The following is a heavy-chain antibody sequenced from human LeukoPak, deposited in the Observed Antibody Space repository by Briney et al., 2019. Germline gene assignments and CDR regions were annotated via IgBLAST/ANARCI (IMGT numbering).Heavy chain of an antibody. CDR2: ISTYNSNT. CDR1: GYTLTSYG. D-gene: IGHD1-26*01. J-gene: IGHJ4*02. Sequence: ASVKVSCKASGYTLTSYGISWVRQAPGQGLEWMGWISTYNSNTNYAQKLQGRVTMTTDTSTNTAYMELRSLRSDDTAVYYCARGKQEQEAFDYWGQGTLVTVSS. CDR3: ARGKQEQEAFDY. V-gene: IGHV1-18*01.